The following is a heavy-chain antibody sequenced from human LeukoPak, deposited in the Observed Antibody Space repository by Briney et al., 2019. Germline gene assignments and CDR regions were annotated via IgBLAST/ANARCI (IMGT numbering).Heavy chain of an antibody. Sequence: PGGSLRLSCTASGFTFSDHYMDWVRQAPGKGREWVARIREKPHSYSTEYAASVKGRFTISRDDSKNSLYLQTSSLKTEDTAVYYCARGFRYGSNWGFDYWGQGTLVTVSS. D-gene: IGHD5-24*01. CDR3: ARGFRYGSNWGFDY. J-gene: IGHJ4*02. CDR1: GFTFSDHY. V-gene: IGHV3-72*01. CDR2: IREKPHSYST.